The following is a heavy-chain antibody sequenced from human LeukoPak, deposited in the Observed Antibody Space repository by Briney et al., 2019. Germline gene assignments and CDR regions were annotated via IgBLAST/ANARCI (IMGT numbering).Heavy chain of an antibody. V-gene: IGHV1-18*01. CDR2: ISGYNGNT. CDR3: ARRRIVAGTDAFDI. CDR1: GYTFTNYG. J-gene: IGHJ3*02. D-gene: IGHD6-19*01. Sequence: GASVKVSCKASGYTFTNYGISWVRQAPGHGLEWMGWISGYNGNTNYAQELQGRVTMTTYTSTNTAYMELRSLRSDDTAVYYCARRRIVAGTDAFDIWGQGTMVTVSS.